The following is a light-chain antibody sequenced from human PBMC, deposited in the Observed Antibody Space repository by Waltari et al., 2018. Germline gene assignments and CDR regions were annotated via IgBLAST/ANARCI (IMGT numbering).Light chain of an antibody. J-gene: IGLJ2*01. Sequence: SFELTQPPSLSVSPGQTARIPCSGDAFSKQYAHWHQQRPGLAPVLVIYKDSERPSGIPERFSGSSSGKTVTLTISGVQAEDEADYYCQSADSSGSVVFGGGTKLTVL. V-gene: IGLV3-25*03. CDR2: KDS. CDR3: QSADSSGSVV. CDR1: AFSKQY.